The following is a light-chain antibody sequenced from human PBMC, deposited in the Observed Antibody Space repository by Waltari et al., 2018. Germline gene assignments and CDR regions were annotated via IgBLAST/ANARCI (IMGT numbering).Light chain of an antibody. J-gene: IGKJ1*01. CDR2: KVF. V-gene: IGKV2-30*02. CDR1: QSLVHSDGKTY. Sequence: DVVMTQSPLSLPVTLGQPATISCRSSQSLVHSDGKTYLNWFQQRPGQSPRRLIYKVFNRDAGVPDRFSGSGSGTDFTLKISRVEAEDVGTYYCMQATQWPLTFGQGTKVEIK. CDR3: MQATQWPLT.